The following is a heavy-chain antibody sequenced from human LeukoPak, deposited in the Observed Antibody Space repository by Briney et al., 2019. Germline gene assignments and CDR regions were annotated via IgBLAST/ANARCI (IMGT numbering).Heavy chain of an antibody. V-gene: IGHV4-4*07. J-gene: IGHJ5*02. Sequence: SETLSLTCTVSGGSISSYYWSWIRQPAGKGLEWIGRIYTSGSTNYNPSLKSRVTMSVDTSKNQFSLKLSSVTAADTAVYYCARGGIAAAGNRRNWFDPWGQGTPVTVSS. CDR3: ARGGIAAAGNRRNWFDP. CDR1: GGSISSYY. CDR2: IYTSGST. D-gene: IGHD6-13*01.